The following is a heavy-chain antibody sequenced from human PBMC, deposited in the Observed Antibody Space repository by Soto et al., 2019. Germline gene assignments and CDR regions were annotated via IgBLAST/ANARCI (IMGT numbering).Heavy chain of an antibody. J-gene: IGHJ4*02. CDR1: GFTFSSHS. Sequence: QVQLVESGGGVVQPGRSLRLSCAASGFTFSSHSIQWVRQAPGKGLEWVAVISYDGSIKYYADSVKGRFTISRDNSKNTASLQMNSLRAEDTAVFYCAREWSTSGDLDYWGQGTLVIFSS. CDR2: ISYDGSIK. CDR3: AREWSTSGDLDY. D-gene: IGHD3-10*01. V-gene: IGHV3-30-3*01.